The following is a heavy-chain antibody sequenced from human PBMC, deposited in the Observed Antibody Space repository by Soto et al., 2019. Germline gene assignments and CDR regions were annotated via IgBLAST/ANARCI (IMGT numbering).Heavy chain of an antibody. D-gene: IGHD2-15*01. CDR1: GGSISSGDYY. V-gene: IGHV4-30-4*01. CDR2: IYYSGST. Sequence: QVQLQESGPGLVKPSQTLSLTCTVSGGSISSGDYYWSWIRQPPGKGLEWIGYIYYSGSTYYNPSLKSRVTISVDTTQTQFALKLSSVTAADTAVYCCGRAVVVVAATPCDCWGQGTVVTVSS. CDR3: GRAVVVVAATPCDC. J-gene: IGHJ4*02.